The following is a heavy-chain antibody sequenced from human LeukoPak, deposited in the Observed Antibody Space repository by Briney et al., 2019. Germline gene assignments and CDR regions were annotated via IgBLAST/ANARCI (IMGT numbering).Heavy chain of an antibody. V-gene: IGHV7-4-1*02. Sequence: ASVKVSCKASGYTFTSYAMNWVRQAPGQGLEWMGWINTNTGNPTYAQGFTGRFVFSLDTSVSTAYLQISSLKAEDTAVYYCARTLPGGDYYGSGSCLDYWGQGALVTVSS. CDR2: INTNTGNP. D-gene: IGHD3-10*01. J-gene: IGHJ4*02. CDR3: ARTLPGGDYYGSGSCLDY. CDR1: GYTFTSYA.